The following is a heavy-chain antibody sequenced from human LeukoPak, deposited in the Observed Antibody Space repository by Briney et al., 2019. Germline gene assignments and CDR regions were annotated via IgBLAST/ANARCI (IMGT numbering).Heavy chain of an antibody. D-gene: IGHD1-20*01. V-gene: IGHV4-59*01. CDR3: ARVGLAGTTPIGYYYYGMDV. CDR1: DGSISNYY. CDR2: LYYSGST. Sequence: SETLSLTCTVSDGSISNYYWSWIRQPPGKGLEWIGYLYYSGSTNYNPSLKSRVTISLDTSKNQFSLKLSSVTTADTAVYYCARVGLAGTTPIGYYYYGMDVWGQGTTVTVSS. J-gene: IGHJ6*02.